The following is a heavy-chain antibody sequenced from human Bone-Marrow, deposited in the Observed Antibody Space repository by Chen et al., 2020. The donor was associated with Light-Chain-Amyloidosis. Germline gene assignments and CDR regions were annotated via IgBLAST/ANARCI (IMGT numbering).Heavy chain of an antibody. D-gene: IGHD2-8*01. J-gene: IGHJ3*02. V-gene: IGHV3-21*02. CDR2: ISSSSRST. Sequence: VQLVVSGVCLVNPGGSLRLSSACSTFTFDAYTMNWVRLTPGKGLEWVSAISSSSRSTYYADSVRGRFTTSRDNADNSLTLNMDDLRVEDTGVYFCAKEMGIHNGAFDIWGRGTVVTVSS. CDR1: TFTFDAYT. CDR3: AKEMGIHNGAFDI.